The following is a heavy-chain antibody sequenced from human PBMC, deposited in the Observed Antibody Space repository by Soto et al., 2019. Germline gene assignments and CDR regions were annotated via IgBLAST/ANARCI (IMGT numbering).Heavy chain of an antibody. CDR2: IYYSGIT. CDR3: ARDRRGYSYGFDY. CDR1: GGSISSYY. Sequence: SETLSLTCTVSGGSISSYYWSWIRQPPGKGLEWIGYIYYSGITNYNPSLKSRVTISVDTSKNQFSLKLSSVTAADTAVYYCARDRRGYSYGFDYCGQGTLVTVCS. D-gene: IGHD5-18*01. J-gene: IGHJ4*02. V-gene: IGHV4-59*01.